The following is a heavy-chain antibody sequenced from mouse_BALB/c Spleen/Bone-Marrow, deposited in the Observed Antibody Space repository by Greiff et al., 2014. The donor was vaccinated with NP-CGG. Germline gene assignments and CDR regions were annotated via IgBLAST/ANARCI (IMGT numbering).Heavy chain of an antibody. J-gene: IGHJ4*01. Sequence: DVHLVESGAELVKPGASVKLSCTVSGFNMRDTYMHWVKQRPEQGLEWNGRIDPANGNTKYDPKFQGKATITADTSSNTAYLLLSSLTSEDTAVYYCASATTATFYAMDYWGQGTSVTVSS. CDR1: GFNMRDTY. V-gene: IGHV14-3*02. CDR2: IDPANGNT. CDR3: ASATTATFYAMDY. D-gene: IGHD1-2*01.